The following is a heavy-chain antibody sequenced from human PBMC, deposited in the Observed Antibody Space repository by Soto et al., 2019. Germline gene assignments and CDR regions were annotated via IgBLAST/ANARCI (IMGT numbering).Heavy chain of an antibody. CDR3: ARQLRLRTRMIDY. J-gene: IGHJ4*02. D-gene: IGHD4-17*01. CDR1: GGSISSSSYY. V-gene: IGHV4-39*01. Sequence: SETLSLTCTVSGGSISSSSYYWGWIRQPPGKGLEWIGSIYYSGSTYYNPSLKSRVTISVDTSKNQFSLKLSSVTAADTAVYYCARQLRLRTRMIDYWGQGTLVTVSS. CDR2: IYYSGST.